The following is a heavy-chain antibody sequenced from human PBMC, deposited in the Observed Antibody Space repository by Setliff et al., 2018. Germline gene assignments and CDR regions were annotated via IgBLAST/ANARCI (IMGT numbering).Heavy chain of an antibody. Sequence: SVKVSCKSSGGTFSSSGITWVRQAPGQGLQWLGRFIPILGATNYAQNFQGRVTITADESTSTGYMELRSLRSDDTAVYYCARELRSPYWHLDSWGQGTQVTVS. J-gene: IGHJ5*01. CDR2: FIPILGAT. V-gene: IGHV1-69*13. CDR3: ARELRSPYWHLDS. D-gene: IGHD3-16*01. CDR1: GGTFSSSG.